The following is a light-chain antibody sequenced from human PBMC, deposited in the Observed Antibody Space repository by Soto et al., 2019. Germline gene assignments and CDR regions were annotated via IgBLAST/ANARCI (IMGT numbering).Light chain of an antibody. J-gene: IGKJ4*01. V-gene: IGKV1-5*03. CDR3: QEYNGNSGLT. Sequence: DIQMTQSPSTLSASVGDRVTFTCRASQNIRSWLAWYQQKPGKAPELLIYSASGLESGVPSRFSGSGSGTEFTLTISSLQPDDFATYYCQEYNGNSGLTFGGGTKVEIK. CDR1: QNIRSW. CDR2: SAS.